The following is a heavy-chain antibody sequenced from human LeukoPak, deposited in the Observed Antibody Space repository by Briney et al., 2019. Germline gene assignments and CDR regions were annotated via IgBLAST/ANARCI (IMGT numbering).Heavy chain of an antibody. V-gene: IGHV3-30-3*01. Sequence: GGSLRLSCAASGFTFSSYAMHWVRQAPGKGLEWVAVISYDGSNKYYADSVKGRFTISRDNAKNSLYLQMNSLRAEDTAVYYCLSFGVVMDVWGKGTTVTVSS. CDR2: ISYDGSNK. CDR3: LSFGVVMDV. CDR1: GFTFSSYA. D-gene: IGHD3-3*01. J-gene: IGHJ6*04.